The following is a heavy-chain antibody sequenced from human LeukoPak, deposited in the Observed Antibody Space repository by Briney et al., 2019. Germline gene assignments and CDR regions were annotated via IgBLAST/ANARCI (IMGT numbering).Heavy chain of an antibody. Sequence: SETLSLTCTVSGGSISSSSYYWGWIRQPPGKGLEWIGSIYYSGSTYYNPSLKSRVTISVDTSKNQFSLKLSSVTAADTAVYYCARAPRITMIVVVITYFDCWGQGTLVTVSS. D-gene: IGHD3-22*01. J-gene: IGHJ4*02. CDR2: IYYSGST. CDR3: ARAPRITMIVVVITYFDC. V-gene: IGHV4-39*01. CDR1: GGSISSSSYY.